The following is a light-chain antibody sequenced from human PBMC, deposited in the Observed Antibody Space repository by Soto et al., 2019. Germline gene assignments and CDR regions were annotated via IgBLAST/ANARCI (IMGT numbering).Light chain of an antibody. CDR2: GNS. Sequence: QSVLTQPPSVSGAPGQRVTISCTGSSSNIGAGHDVHWYQQLPGTAPKLLIYGNSNRPSGVPDRFSGSKSGTSASLAITGLQAEDEANYYCQSYDGVLRVFGGGTKLTVL. CDR1: SSNIGAGHD. CDR3: QSYDGVLRV. V-gene: IGLV1-40*01. J-gene: IGLJ3*02.